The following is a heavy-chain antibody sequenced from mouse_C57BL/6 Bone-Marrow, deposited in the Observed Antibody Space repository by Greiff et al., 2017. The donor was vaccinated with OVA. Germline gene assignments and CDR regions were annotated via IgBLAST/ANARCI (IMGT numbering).Heavy chain of an antibody. J-gene: IGHJ2*01. CDR2: IDPENGDT. CDR1: GFNIKDDY. CDR3: TYLFITTVVACDY. V-gene: IGHV14-4*01. D-gene: IGHD1-1*01. Sequence: EVQLQQSGAELVRPGASVKLSCTASGFNIKDDYMHWVKQRPEQGLEWIGWIDPENGDTEYASKFQGKATITADTSSNTAYLQLSSLTSEDTAVYYCTYLFITTVVACDYWGQGTTLTVSS.